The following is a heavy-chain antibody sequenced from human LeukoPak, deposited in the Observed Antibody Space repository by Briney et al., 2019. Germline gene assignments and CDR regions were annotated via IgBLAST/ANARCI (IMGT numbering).Heavy chain of an antibody. V-gene: IGHV3-11*03. J-gene: IGHJ4*02. CDR1: GFSFSDYY. CDR3: AGWSGNGFFDY. D-gene: IGHD2-8*01. Sequence: PGGSLRLSCAASGFSFSDYYMSWIRQAPGKGLEWVSYISSSNTYTNYADSVKGRFTMSRDNAKNSLFLQMNSLRADDMAVYYCAGWSGNGFFDYWGQGTLVTVSS. CDR2: ISSSNTYT.